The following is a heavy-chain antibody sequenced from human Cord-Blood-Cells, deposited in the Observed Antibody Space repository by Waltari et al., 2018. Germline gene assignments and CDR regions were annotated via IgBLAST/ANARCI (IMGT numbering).Heavy chain of an antibody. D-gene: IGHD3-10*01. V-gene: IGHV4-39*01. CDR3: ARQYPRRYAFDI. CDR1: GGSISSSSYY. CDR2: IYYSGST. Sequence: LQLQESGPGLVKPSETLSLTCPVSGGSISSSSYYWAWTRQPPGKGLEWIGSIYYSGSTYYNPSLKSRVTISVDTSKNQFSLKLSSVTAADTAVYYCARQYPRRYAFDIWGQGTMVTVSS. J-gene: IGHJ3*02.